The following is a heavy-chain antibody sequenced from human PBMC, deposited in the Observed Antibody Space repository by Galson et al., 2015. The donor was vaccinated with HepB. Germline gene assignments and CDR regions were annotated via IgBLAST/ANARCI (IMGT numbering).Heavy chain of an antibody. CDR2: IFHSGDT. CDR3: ARDWIRDGASYYFDY. D-gene: IGHD5-24*01. Sequence: ETLSLTCTVSGGSITTEDWWSWVRQPPGKRLERIGQIFHSGDTHYNPSLNSRVTMSVDTSKNQFSLKLSSVTAADTAIYYCARDWIRDGASYYFDYWGQGTLVTVSS. CDR1: GGSITTEDW. V-gene: IGHV4-4*02. J-gene: IGHJ4*02.